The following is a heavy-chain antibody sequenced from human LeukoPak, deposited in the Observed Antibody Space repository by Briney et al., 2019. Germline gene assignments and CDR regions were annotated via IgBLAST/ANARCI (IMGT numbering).Heavy chain of an antibody. V-gene: IGHV4-59*11. CDR2: IFNGATT. CDR1: GASINSHY. J-gene: IGHJ3*02. D-gene: IGHD3-22*01. Sequence: SETLSLTCSVSGASINSHYWSWIRQLPGKRLEWIGYIFNGATTSYNPSLRSRVTMSVDTSRDQFFLRLSSVTAADTAIYYCARGGLENGYHSNDGFDIWGQGTMVTVSS. CDR3: ARGGLENGYHSNDGFDI.